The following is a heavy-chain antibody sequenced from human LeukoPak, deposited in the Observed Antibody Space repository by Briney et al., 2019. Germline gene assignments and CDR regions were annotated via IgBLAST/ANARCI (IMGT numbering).Heavy chain of an antibody. J-gene: IGHJ4*02. CDR1: GFTFSSYG. CDR2: TWYDGSNK. Sequence: PGGSLRLSCAASGFTFSSYGMHWVRQAPGKGLEWVAVTWYDGSNKYYADSVKGRFTISRDNSKNTLYLQMNSLRAEDTAVYYCARGPPVLRFLEWLLSYWGQGTLVTVSS. V-gene: IGHV3-33*01. D-gene: IGHD3-3*01. CDR3: ARGPPVLRFLEWLLSY.